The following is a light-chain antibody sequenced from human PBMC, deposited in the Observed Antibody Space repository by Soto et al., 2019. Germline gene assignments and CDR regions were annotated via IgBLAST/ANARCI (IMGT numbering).Light chain of an antibody. J-gene: IGKJ2*01. Sequence: EIVATQSPGTLSLSPGERATLSCRASQSVSSSYLAWYQQKPGQAPRLLLYGASGRATGIPDRFSGSGCGTDFTITISRLEPVDFAVYYCQQYGSSPGYTFGQGTKLEIQ. CDR2: GAS. V-gene: IGKV3-20*01. CDR1: QSVSSSY. CDR3: QQYGSSPGYT.